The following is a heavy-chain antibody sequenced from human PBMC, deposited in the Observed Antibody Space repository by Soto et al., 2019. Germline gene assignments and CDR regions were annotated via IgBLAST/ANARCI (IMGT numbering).Heavy chain of an antibody. CDR1: GFTFSDYG. J-gene: IGHJ4*02. D-gene: IGHD6-19*01. V-gene: IGHV1-18*01. CDR3: VRDQQWLLPVPLNFDY. Sequence: QIQRVQSGAEVKKPGASVKVSCKASGFTFSDYGFSWVRQAPGRGLEWMGWISAFNGETNYTQKSEGRVAMTTDAATTTAYMELRSLTVDDTAVYYCVRDQQWLLPVPLNFDYWGQGTVVTVSS. CDR2: ISAFNGET.